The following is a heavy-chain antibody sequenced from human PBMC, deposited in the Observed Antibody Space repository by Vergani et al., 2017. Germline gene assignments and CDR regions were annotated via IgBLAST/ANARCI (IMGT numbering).Heavy chain of an antibody. Sequence: EVQLLESGGGLVQPGGSLRLSCAASGFTFSSYAMSWVRQAPGKGLEWVSAISGSGGSTYYADSVKGRFTISRDNSKNTLYLQMNSLRAEDTAVYYCARAPGYVWGSLQGYFDYWGQGTLVTVSS. CDR1: GFTFSSYA. J-gene: IGHJ4*02. V-gene: IGHV3-23*01. D-gene: IGHD3-16*01. CDR3: ARAPGYVWGSLQGYFDY. CDR2: ISGSGGST.